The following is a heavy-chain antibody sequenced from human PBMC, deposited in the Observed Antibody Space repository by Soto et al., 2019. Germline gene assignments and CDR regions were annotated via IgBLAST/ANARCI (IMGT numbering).Heavy chain of an antibody. CDR3: ARHHFYCTGGSCYLQAYHYYGLDV. V-gene: IGHV4-59*08. D-gene: IGHD2-15*01. CDR1: GGPISSYY. Sequence: PSETLSLTCTVSGGPISSYYWSWIRQPPGKGLEWIGYIYYSGSTNYNPSLKSRVTISVDTSKNQFSLKLSSVTAADTAVYYCARHHFYCTGGSCYLQAYHYYGLDVWGQGTTVTVSS. CDR2: IYYSGST. J-gene: IGHJ6*02.